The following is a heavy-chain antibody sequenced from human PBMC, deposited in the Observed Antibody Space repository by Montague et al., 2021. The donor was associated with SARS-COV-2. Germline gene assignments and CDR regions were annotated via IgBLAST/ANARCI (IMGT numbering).Heavy chain of an antibody. CDR2: IYYSGST. V-gene: IGHV4-39*07. J-gene: IGHJ6*02. CDR3: ARNGTLRFVILFGARHYYYGFDI. CDR1: GGSISSSSYY. D-gene: IGHD3-16*01. Sequence: SETLSLTCTVSGGSISSSSYYWGWLRQPPGKGLEWIGSIYYSGSTYYNPSLKSRITISVDTSKNQFSLKLSSVTAADTAVYYCARNGTLRFVILFGARHYYYGFDIWGQGTMVTVSS.